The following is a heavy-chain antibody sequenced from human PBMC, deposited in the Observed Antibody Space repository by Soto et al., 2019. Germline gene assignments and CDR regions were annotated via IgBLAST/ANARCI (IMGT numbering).Heavy chain of an antibody. CDR3: ARYNRVIVAAKDGFDY. CDR2: IYYSGST. V-gene: IGHV4-39*01. Sequence: SETLSLTCTVSGGSISSSSYYWGWIRQPPGKGLEWIGSIYYSGSTYYNPSLKSRVTISVDTSKNQFSLKLSSVTAADTAVYYCARYNRVIVAAKDGFDYWGQGTLVTVSS. D-gene: IGHD5-12*01. CDR1: GGSISSSSYY. J-gene: IGHJ4*02.